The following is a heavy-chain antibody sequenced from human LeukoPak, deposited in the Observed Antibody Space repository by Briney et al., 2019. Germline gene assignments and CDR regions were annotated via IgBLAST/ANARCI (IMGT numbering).Heavy chain of an antibody. D-gene: IGHD3-22*01. CDR2: ISSSSSYI. CDR1: GFTFSSYS. CDR3: ARLTYYYDSSGSTNWFDP. Sequence: GGSLRLSCAASGFTFSSYSMNWVRQAPGKGLEWVSSISSSSSYIYYADSVKGRFAISRDNAKNSLYLQMNSLRAEDTAVYYCARLTYYYDSSGSTNWFDPWGQGTLVTVSS. V-gene: IGHV3-21*01. J-gene: IGHJ5*02.